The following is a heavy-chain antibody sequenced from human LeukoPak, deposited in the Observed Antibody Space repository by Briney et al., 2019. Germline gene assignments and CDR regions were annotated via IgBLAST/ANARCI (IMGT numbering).Heavy chain of an antibody. CDR3: ATSAFDY. CDR2: FNPSENST. J-gene: IGHJ4*02. V-gene: IGHV1-46*01. CDR1: GYTFTSYY. D-gene: IGHD2-15*01. Sequence: ASVKVSCKASGYTFTSYYMHWVRQAPGQGLEWMGTFNPSENSTSHARKFQGRVTLTRDTSTSTVYMELSSLRSEDTAVYYCATSAFDYWGQGTLLTVPS.